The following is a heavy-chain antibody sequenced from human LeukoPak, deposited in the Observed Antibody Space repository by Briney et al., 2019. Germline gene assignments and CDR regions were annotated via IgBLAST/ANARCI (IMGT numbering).Heavy chain of an antibody. Sequence: SETLSLTCTVSGGSISSSSYYWSWIRQPPGKGLEWIGEINHSGSTNYNPSLKSRVTISVDTSKNQFSLKLSSVTAADTAVYYCARGSVPAAPRAFDIWGQGTMVTVSS. CDR1: GGSISSSSYY. CDR3: ARGSVPAAPRAFDI. J-gene: IGHJ3*02. D-gene: IGHD2-2*01. CDR2: INHSGST. V-gene: IGHV4-39*07.